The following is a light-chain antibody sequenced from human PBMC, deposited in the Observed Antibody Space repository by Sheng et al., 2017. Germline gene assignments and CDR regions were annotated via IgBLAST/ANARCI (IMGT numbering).Light chain of an antibody. J-gene: IGKJ1*01. CDR2: GAS. CDR1: QSVNSN. V-gene: IGKV3-15*01. Sequence: EIVMTQSPATLSVSPGERATLSCRASQSVNSNLAWYQQKPGQAPRLLMYGASTRATTVPARFSGSGSGTEFTLSISSLQSEDFATYFCQQYDSYPLTFGRGTKIEIK. CDR3: QQYDSYPLT.